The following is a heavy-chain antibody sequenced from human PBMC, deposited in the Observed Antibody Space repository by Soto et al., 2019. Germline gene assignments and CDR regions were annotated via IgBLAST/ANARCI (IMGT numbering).Heavy chain of an antibody. CDR3: ARAGIAVVDDAFDI. D-gene: IGHD6-19*01. J-gene: IGHJ3*02. CDR1: GFTVSSNY. CDR2: IYSGGST. Sequence: EVQLVESGGGLVQPGGSLRLSCAASGFTVSSNYMSWVRQAPGKGLEWVSVIYSGGSTYYADSVKGRFTISRHNSKNTLYLQMKSLRAEDTAVYYCARAGIAVVDDAFDIWGQGTMVTVSS. V-gene: IGHV3-53*04.